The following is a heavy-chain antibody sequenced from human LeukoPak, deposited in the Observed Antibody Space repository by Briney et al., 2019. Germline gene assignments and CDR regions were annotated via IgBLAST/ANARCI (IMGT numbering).Heavy chain of an antibody. CDR2: INHSGST. CDR1: GGSFSGYY. D-gene: IGHD6-13*01. V-gene: IGHV4-34*01. J-gene: IGHJ4*02. CDR3: ARGPPGAAAGLFFDY. Sequence: SETLSLTCAVYGGSFSGYYWSWIRQPPGKGLEWIGEINHSGSTNYNPSLKSRVTIPVDTSKNQFSLKLSSVTAADTAVYYCARGPPGAAAGLFFDYWGQGTLVTVSS.